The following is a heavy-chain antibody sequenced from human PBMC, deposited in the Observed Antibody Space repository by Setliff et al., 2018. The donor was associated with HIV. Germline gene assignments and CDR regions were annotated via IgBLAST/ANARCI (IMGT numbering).Heavy chain of an antibody. CDR2: IYTSGST. V-gene: IGHV4-61*09. Sequence: PSETLSLTCTVSGGSISSGSYYWSWIRQPAGKGLEWIGHIYTSGSTNYNPSLKSRVTISVDTSKNQFSLKLSSVTAADTAVYYCARAHIGIAARWSGWFDPWGQGTLVTVSS. CDR1: GGSISSGSYY. J-gene: IGHJ5*02. CDR3: ARAHIGIAARWSGWFDP. D-gene: IGHD6-6*01.